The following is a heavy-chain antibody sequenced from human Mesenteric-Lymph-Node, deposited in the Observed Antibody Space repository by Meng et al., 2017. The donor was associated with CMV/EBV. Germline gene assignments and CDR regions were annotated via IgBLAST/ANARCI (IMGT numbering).Heavy chain of an antibody. D-gene: IGHD2-2*01. Sequence: SVKVSCKASGGTFSSYAISWVRQAPGQGLEWMGGIIPILGIANYAQKFQGRVTITADKSTSTAYMELSSLRSEDTAVYYCARGRGYCRRTSCCPFDYWGQGTLVTVSS. CDR2: IIPILGIA. J-gene: IGHJ4*01. V-gene: IGHV1-69*10. CDR3: ARGRGYCRRTSCCPFDY. CDR1: GGTFSSYA.